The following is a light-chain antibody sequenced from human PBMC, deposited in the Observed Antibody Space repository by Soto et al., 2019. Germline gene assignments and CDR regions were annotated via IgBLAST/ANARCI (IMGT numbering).Light chain of an antibody. J-gene: IGKJ3*01. CDR1: QDIRND. Sequence: AIQMTQSPSSLSASVGDRVTITCRASQDIRNDLVWYQQKPGKAPKLLIYAASSLQSGVPSRFSGSGSGTDFTLTIISLRPEDFATYYCLQDNNYPLTFGPGTKVEI. CDR3: LQDNNYPLT. V-gene: IGKV1-6*01. CDR2: AAS.